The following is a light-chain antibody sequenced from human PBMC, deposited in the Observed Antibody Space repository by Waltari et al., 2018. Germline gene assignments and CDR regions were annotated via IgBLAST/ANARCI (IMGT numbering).Light chain of an antibody. V-gene: IGKV3-20*01. CDR1: QSVSSCY. CDR3: QQYGSSPYT. CDR2: GAS. Sequence: IVLTQSPGTLSLSPVERSTLSCRASQSVSSCYLAWYQQKPGQAPRLLIYGASSRATGIPDRFSGSGSGTDFTLTISRLEPEDFAVYYCQQYGSSPYTFGQGTKLEIK. J-gene: IGKJ2*01.